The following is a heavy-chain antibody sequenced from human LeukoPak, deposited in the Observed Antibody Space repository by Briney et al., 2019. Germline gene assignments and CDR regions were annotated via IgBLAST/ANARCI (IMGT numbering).Heavy chain of an antibody. Sequence: SETLSLTCTVSGGSISSSSYYWGWIRQPPGKGLEWIGSIYYSGSTYYNPSLKSRVTISVDTSKNQFSLKLSSVTAADTAVYYCARPGYSSGWAIDYWGQGTLATVSS. J-gene: IGHJ4*02. D-gene: IGHD6-19*01. CDR1: GGSISSSSYY. V-gene: IGHV4-39*01. CDR2: IYYSGST. CDR3: ARPGYSSGWAIDY.